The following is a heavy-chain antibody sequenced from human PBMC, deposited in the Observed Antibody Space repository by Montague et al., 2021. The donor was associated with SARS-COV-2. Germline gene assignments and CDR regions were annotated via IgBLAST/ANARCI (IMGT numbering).Heavy chain of an antibody. CDR3: ARLVPSGDIVVVPAGPFDY. J-gene: IGHJ4*02. CDR1: GGSIRNYY. V-gene: IGHV4-59*08. D-gene: IGHD2-2*01. CDR2: IYHSGTT. Sequence: SETLSLTCTVSGGSIRNYYWSWIRQPPGKGLEWIVHIYHSGTTNYNPSLKSRVTTSVGTSKNQFSLKLTSVTPADTAVYYCARLVPSGDIVVVPAGPFDYWGQGTLVTVS.